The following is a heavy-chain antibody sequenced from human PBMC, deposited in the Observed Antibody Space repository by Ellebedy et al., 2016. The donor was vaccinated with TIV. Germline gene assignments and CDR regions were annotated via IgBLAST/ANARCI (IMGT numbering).Heavy chain of an antibody. J-gene: IGHJ3*01. CDR3: TTSGSPSGLYLRAFDV. CDR2: IKSKTDGGTS. D-gene: IGHD6-19*01. CDR1: GFTFSSYW. V-gene: IGHV3-15*07. Sequence: GESLKISCAASGFTFSSYWMNWVRQAPGGGLEWVGRIKSKTDGGTSDNAAPVKARFTISRDDSKDILYLQMNSLKTENTGVYYFTTSGSPSGLYLRAFDVWGQGTMVTVSS.